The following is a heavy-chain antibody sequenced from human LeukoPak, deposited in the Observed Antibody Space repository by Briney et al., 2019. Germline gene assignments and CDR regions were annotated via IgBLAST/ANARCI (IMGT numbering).Heavy chain of an antibody. Sequence: ASVKVSCKASGYTFTSYGISWERQAPGQGLEGMGWISAYNGNTNYAQKLQGRVTMTTDTSTSTAYMERRRLRSDDTAVYYCARDLSRRYYGSGSRIEYWGQGTLVTV. CDR1: GYTFTSYG. J-gene: IGHJ4*02. V-gene: IGHV1-18*01. D-gene: IGHD3-10*01. CDR3: ARDLSRRYYGSGSRIEY. CDR2: ISAYNGNT.